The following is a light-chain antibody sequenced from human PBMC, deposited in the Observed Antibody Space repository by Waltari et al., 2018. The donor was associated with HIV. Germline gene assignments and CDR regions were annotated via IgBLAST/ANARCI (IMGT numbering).Light chain of an antibody. V-gene: IGLV3-25*03. CDR1: TLSSKY. CDR2: KDS. J-gene: IGLJ1*01. Sequence: SYELTQPPSVSVSPGQTARIPCSGETLSSKYTSWYQQKPGQAPILVIFKDSERPSGIPERFSGSISGTTVTLTISEVQTEDEADYYCQSADHSDSCVFGTGTTLTVL. CDR3: QSADHSDSCV.